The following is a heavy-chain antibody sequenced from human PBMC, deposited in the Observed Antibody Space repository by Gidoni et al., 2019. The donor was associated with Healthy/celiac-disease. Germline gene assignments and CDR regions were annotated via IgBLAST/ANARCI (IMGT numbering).Heavy chain of an antibody. J-gene: IGHJ4*02. Sequence: QVQLQESGPGLVKPSQTLSLTCTVSGGSISSGDYSWSWIRQPPGQGLEWIGYIYYSGSTYYNPAVKSRVTISVDTSKNQFSLKLSSVTAADTAVYYCARVYCSGGSCYLDYWGQGTLVTVSS. D-gene: IGHD2-15*01. CDR3: ARVYCSGGSCYLDY. V-gene: IGHV4-30-4*01. CDR1: GGSISSGDYS. CDR2: IYYSGST.